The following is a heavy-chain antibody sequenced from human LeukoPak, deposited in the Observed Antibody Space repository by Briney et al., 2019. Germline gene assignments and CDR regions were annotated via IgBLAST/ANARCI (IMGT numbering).Heavy chain of an antibody. CDR1: GYIFTNYP. J-gene: IGHJ4*02. Sequence: ASVKVSCKASGYIFTNYPMNWVRQAPGQGLVWMGLINTNTGNPTYAQGLTERFVFSWDTSVSTAYLQITSLKAEDTAVYFCARDSYCSGGTCYSRVGYWGQGTEVTVSS. CDR2: INTNTGNP. V-gene: IGHV7-4-1*02. D-gene: IGHD2-15*01. CDR3: ARDSYCSGGTCYSRVGY.